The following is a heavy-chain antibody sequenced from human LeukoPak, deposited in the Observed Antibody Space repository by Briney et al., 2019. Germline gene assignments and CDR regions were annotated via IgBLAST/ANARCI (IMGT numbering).Heavy chain of an antibody. CDR2: IKQDGSEK. Sequence: GGSLRLSCAASGFTFSSYWMSWVRRAPGKGLEWVANIKQDGSEKYCVDSVKGRFTISRDNAKNSLYLQMNSLRADDTAVYYCARGSGSLDYWGQGTLVTVSS. D-gene: IGHD1-26*01. CDR1: GFTFSSYW. CDR3: ARGSGSLDY. V-gene: IGHV3-7*01. J-gene: IGHJ4*02.